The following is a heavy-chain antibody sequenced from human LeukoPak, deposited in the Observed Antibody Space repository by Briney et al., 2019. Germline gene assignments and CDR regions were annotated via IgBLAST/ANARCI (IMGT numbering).Heavy chain of an antibody. V-gene: IGHV3-23*01. CDR3: AKASSGYSLYYFDY. J-gene: IGHJ4*02. CDR2: ISGSGGST. CDR1: GFTFSSYA. Sequence: GGSLRLSCAASGFTFSSYAMSWVRQAPGKGLEWVSAISGSGGSTYYADSVKGRITISRDNSKNTLYLQMNSLRADDTAVYYCAKASSGYSLYYFDYWGQGTLVTVSS. D-gene: IGHD3-22*01.